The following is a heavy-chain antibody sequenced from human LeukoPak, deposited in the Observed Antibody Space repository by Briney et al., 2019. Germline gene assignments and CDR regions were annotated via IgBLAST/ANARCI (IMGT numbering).Heavy chain of an antibody. J-gene: IGHJ4*02. D-gene: IGHD2-21*02. V-gene: IGHV2-70*04. CDR3: ARTPYCGGDCYVDY. CDR2: IDWDDDK. Sequence: SGPTLVNPTPTLTLTCTFSGFSLSTSGMRVSWIRQPPGKALEWLARIDWDDDKFYSTSLKTRLTISKDTSKNQVVLTMTNMDPVDTATYYCARTPYCGGDCYVDYWGQGTLVTVSS. CDR1: GFSLSTSGMR.